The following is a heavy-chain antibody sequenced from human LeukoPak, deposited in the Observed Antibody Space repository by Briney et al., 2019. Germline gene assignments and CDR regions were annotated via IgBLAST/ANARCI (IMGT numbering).Heavy chain of an antibody. CDR3: ARDRGYGLDY. Sequence: PGGSLRLSCAASGFTFSSYWMHWVRQVPGKGLVWVSHIKSDGSSTSYADSVKGRFTISRDNAKNTLYLQMNSLRAEDTAVYYCARDRGYGLDYWGQGTLVTVSS. D-gene: IGHD5-18*01. CDR2: IKSDGSST. CDR1: GFTFSSYW. J-gene: IGHJ4*02. V-gene: IGHV3-74*01.